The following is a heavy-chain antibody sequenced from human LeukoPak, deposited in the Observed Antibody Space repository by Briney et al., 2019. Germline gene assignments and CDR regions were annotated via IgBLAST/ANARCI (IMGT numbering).Heavy chain of an antibody. Sequence: GGSLRLSCAASGFTFSDYYMSWIRQAPGKGLEWVSYISSSGSTIYYADSVKGRFTISRDNAKNSLYLQMNSLRAEDTAVYYCTTDVLWELLDYWGQGTLVTVSS. CDR2: ISSSGSTI. V-gene: IGHV3-11*01. CDR1: GFTFSDYY. CDR3: TTDVLWELLDY. D-gene: IGHD1-26*01. J-gene: IGHJ4*02.